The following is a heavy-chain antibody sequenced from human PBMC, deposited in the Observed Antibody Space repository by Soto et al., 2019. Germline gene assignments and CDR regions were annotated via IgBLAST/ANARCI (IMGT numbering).Heavy chain of an antibody. D-gene: IGHD6-19*01. V-gene: IGHV2-70*01. CDR3: ARSNGWYASWFDP. CDR2: IDWVDDK. Sequence: SWIRQPPGKALEWLALIDWVDDKFYSTSLKTRLTISKDTSKNQVVLTMTNMDPVDTATYYCARSNGWYASWFDPWGQGTLVTVSS. J-gene: IGHJ5*02.